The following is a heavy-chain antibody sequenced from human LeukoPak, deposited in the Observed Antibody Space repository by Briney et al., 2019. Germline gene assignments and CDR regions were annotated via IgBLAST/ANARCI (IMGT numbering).Heavy chain of an antibody. D-gene: IGHD3-10*01. V-gene: IGHV3-30*02. J-gene: IGHJ4*02. CDR3: AKGGYYYGSGRSYYFDY. CDR2: IRYDGSNK. Sequence: GGSLRLSCAASGFTFSSYGMHWVRQAPGKGLEWVAFIRYDGSNKYYADSVKGRFTISRDNSKNTLYLQMNSLRAEDTAVYYCAKGGYYYGSGRSYYFDYWGQGTLVTVSS. CDR1: GFTFSSYG.